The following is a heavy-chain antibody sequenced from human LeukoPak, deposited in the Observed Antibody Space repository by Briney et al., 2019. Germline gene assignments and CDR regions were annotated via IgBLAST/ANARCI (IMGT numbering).Heavy chain of an antibody. CDR1: GYTFTGYY. CDR2: INPNSGGT. CDR3: ARGSYQLLSQTWFDP. V-gene: IGHV1-2*02. J-gene: IGHJ5*02. Sequence: ASVKVSCKASGYTFTGYYMHWVRQAPGQGLEWMGWINPNSGGTNYAQKFQGRVTMTRDTSISTAYMELSRLRSDDTAVYYCARGSYQLLSQTWFDPWGQGTLVTVSS. D-gene: IGHD2-2*01.